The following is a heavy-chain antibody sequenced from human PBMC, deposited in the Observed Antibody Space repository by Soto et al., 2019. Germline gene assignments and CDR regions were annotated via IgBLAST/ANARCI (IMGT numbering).Heavy chain of an antibody. J-gene: IGHJ4*02. CDR2: IGTAGDT. D-gene: IGHD3-22*01. CDR3: ARDAWGSGSFDY. Sequence: EVQLVESGGGLVQPGGSLRLSCAASGFTFSSYDMHWVRQATGKGLEWVSAIGTAGDTYYPGSVKGRFTISRENAKNSLYLQLNGLRAEDTAVYYCARDAWGSGSFDYWGQGTLVTVSS. CDR1: GFTFSSYD. V-gene: IGHV3-13*01.